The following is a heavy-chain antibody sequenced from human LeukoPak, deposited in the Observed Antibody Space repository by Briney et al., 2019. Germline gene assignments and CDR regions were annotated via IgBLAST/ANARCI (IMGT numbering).Heavy chain of an antibody. Sequence: GGSLRLSCAASGFTFSSNYMSWVRQAPGKGLAWVSVIYSGGSRYYSDSVTGRLTIFRDNSKNTQYLQMNSLRAEDTAVYYCARDGRGENWFDPWGQGTLVTVSS. CDR3: ARDGRGENWFDP. D-gene: IGHD3-10*01. V-gene: IGHV3-53*01. CDR2: IYSGGSR. CDR1: GFTFSSNY. J-gene: IGHJ5*02.